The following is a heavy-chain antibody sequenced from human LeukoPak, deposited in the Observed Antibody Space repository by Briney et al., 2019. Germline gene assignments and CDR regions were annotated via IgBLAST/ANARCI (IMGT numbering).Heavy chain of an antibody. J-gene: IGHJ5*02. CDR2: ISAYNGNT. D-gene: IGHD3-3*01. V-gene: IGHV1-18*01. Sequence: ASVKVSCKASGYTFTSYGISWVRQAPGQGLEWMGWISAYNGNTNYVQKLQGRVTMTTDTSTSTAYMELRSLRSDDTAVYYCARANYDFWSGYYPRPPFDPWGQGTLVTVSS. CDR3: ARANYDFWSGYYPRPPFDP. CDR1: GYTFTSYG.